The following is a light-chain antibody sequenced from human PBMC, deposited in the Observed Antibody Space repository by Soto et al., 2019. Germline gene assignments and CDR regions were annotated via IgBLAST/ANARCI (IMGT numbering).Light chain of an antibody. CDR2: QDS. V-gene: IGLV3-1*01. CDR1: KLGDKY. Sequence: SYELTQPPSVSVSPGQTASITCSGDKLGDKYACWYQQKPGQSPVLVIYQDSKRPSETPERFSGSNSGNTATLTISGTQAMDEADYYCQAWDSSTAVFGGGTKLTVL. J-gene: IGLJ2*01. CDR3: QAWDSSTAV.